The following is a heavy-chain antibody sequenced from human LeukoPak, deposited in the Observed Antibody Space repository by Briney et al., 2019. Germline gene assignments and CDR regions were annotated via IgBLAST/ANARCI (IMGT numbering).Heavy chain of an antibody. J-gene: IGHJ4*02. CDR2: IYHTGYT. Sequence: SQTLSLTCAVSGGSISSGGFSWSWIRQPPGKGLEWIGYIYHTGYTYYNPSLESRVTISIDTSKNQFSLKLSSVTDADTAVYSCARTTVTTDTSGWHFDYWGQGTLVTVSS. D-gene: IGHD4-17*01. CDR3: ARTTVTTDTSGWHFDY. CDR1: GGSISSGGFS. V-gene: IGHV4-30-2*01.